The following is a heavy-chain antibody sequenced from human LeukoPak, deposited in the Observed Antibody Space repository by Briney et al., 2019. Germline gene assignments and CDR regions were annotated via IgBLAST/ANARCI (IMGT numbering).Heavy chain of an antibody. CDR2: IYPGDSDT. D-gene: IGHD6-13*01. Sequence: GESLQISCQGSGYSFTSYWIGWVRQLPGKGLEWMGIIYPGDSDTRYSPSFQGQVTISADKSISTAYLQWSSLKASDTAMYYCAREGIAAAGPYYYYYYMDVWGKGTTVTVSS. J-gene: IGHJ6*03. CDR3: AREGIAAAGPYYYYYYMDV. V-gene: IGHV5-51*01. CDR1: GYSFTSYW.